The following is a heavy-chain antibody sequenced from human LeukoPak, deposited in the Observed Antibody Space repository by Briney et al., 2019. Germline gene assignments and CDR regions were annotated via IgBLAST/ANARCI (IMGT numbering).Heavy chain of an antibody. CDR1: GFTVSSNY. CDR3: ARDFSSGWYFDY. CDR2: IYSGGST. D-gene: IGHD6-19*01. Sequence: GGSLRLSRAASGFTVSSNYMSWVRQAPGKGLEWVSVIYSGGSTYYADSVKGRFTISRDNSKNTLYLQMNSLRAEDTAVYYCARDFSSGWYFDYWGQGTLVTVSS. V-gene: IGHV3-66*02. J-gene: IGHJ4*02.